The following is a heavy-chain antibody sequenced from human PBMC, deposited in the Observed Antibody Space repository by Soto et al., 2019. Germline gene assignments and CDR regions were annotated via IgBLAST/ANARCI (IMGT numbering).Heavy chain of an antibody. CDR1: GFTFSSYW. CDR2: INSDGSST. CDR3: AREVYDFWSGYYMYYYGMDV. V-gene: IGHV3-74*01. D-gene: IGHD3-3*01. J-gene: IGHJ6*02. Sequence: EVQLVESGGGLVQPGGSLRLSCAASGFTFSSYWMHWVRQARGNGLVWVSRINSDGSSTSYEDSVKSRFTISRDNAKIQLYLQMNSLRAEYTSVSSCAREVYDFWSGYYMYYYGMDVWGQGTTVTVSS.